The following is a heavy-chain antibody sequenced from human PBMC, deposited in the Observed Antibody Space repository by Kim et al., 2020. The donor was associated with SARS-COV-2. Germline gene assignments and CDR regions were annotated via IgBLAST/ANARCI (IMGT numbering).Heavy chain of an antibody. CDR1: GGSISSGDYY. CDR2: IYYSGST. D-gene: IGHD3-3*01. Sequence: SETLSLTCTVSGGSISSGDYYWSWIRQPPGKGLEWIGYIYYSGSTYSNPSLKRRVTISVDTSKNQFSLKLSSVTAADTAVYYCARVRFSITIFGVVTRLFDYWGQGTLVTVAS. V-gene: IGHV4-30-4*01. CDR3: ARVRFSITIFGVVTRLFDY. J-gene: IGHJ4*02.